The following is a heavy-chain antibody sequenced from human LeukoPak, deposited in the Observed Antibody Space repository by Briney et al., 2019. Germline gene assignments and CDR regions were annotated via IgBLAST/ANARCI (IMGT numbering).Heavy chain of an antibody. D-gene: IGHD2/OR15-2a*01. CDR1: GFTFSRYW. CDR2: ISTDGSST. CDR3: ASYLTSIPSGMDV. Sequence: EPGGSLRLSCAASGFTFSRYWMHWLRHAPGKGLVWVSRISTDGSSTTYADSVKGRFTISRDNGRNTLYLQMYSLRAEDTAVYYCASYLTSIPSGMDVWGQGTTVTVSS. V-gene: IGHV3-74*01. J-gene: IGHJ6*02.